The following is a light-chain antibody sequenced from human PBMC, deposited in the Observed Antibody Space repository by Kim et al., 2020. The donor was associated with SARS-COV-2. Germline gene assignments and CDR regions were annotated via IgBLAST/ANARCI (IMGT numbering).Light chain of an antibody. J-gene: IGKJ4*01. Sequence: SASTGDRVTISCLESQGVNIYLAWYQQKPGKAPKLLIYGSSTLQNGVPSRFTGSGSGTDFTLSIKSLQSEDFATYYCQQYYRYPLTFGVGTKLEI. CDR3: QQYYRYPLT. CDR1: QGVNIY. V-gene: IGKV1-8*01. CDR2: GSS.